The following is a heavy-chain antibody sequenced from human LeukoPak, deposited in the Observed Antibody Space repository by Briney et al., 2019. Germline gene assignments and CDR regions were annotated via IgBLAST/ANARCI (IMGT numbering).Heavy chain of an antibody. CDR3: AREDLGAAYFDF. V-gene: IGHV6-1*01. CDR1: GDSVSTNNVA. Sequence: SQTPSLTCAISGDSVSTNNVAWIWIRPSPSRGLEWLGRTYYRSKWYNDYAVSVKSRIIINPDTSKNQFSLQLNSVTPDDTAVYYCAREDLGAAYFDFWGQGTLVTVSS. CDR2: TYYRSKWYN. D-gene: IGHD3-16*01. J-gene: IGHJ4*02.